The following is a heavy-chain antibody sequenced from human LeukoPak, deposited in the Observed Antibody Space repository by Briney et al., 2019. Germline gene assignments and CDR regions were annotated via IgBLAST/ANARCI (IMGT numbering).Heavy chain of an antibody. CDR3: ARDRAYSYGFAYYFAD. V-gene: IGHV3-66*01. CDR2: IYSGGST. Sequence: GGSLRLSCATSGFTVSDNYMSWVRQAPGKGLEWVSVIYSGGSTFYADSVKGRFTISRDSSKNTVYLQMNSLRGEDTAVYYCARDRAYSYGFAYYFADWGQGTLVTVSS. CDR1: GFTVSDNY. D-gene: IGHD5-18*01. J-gene: IGHJ4*02.